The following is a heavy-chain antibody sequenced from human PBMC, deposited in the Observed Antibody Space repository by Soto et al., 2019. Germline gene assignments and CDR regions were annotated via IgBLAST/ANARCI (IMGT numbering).Heavy chain of an antibody. CDR3: ASGGATQMWRPWYFDL. D-gene: IGHD2-15*01. CDR2: VSHEGNNQ. Sequence: QVQLVESGGGVVQPGRSLRLSCAVSGFTFSNYAMHWVRQAPGKGLEWVAIVSHEGNNQYYADSAKGRFTISRDNSENTRYLQMNSLRTEDTAVFYCASGGATQMWRPWYFDLWGRGTLVTVSS. V-gene: IGHV3-30-3*01. J-gene: IGHJ2*01. CDR1: GFTFSNYA.